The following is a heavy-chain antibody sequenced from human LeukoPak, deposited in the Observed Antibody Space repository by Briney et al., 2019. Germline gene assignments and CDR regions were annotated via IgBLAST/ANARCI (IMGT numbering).Heavy chain of an antibody. V-gene: IGHV3-48*04. Sequence: PGGSLRLSCAASGFTFSSYWMSWVRQAPGEGLESISYISGSGNTIHDADSLKGRFTISRDNARNSLYLQMNSLRVEDTAVYYCARDLGSGAFDIWGQGTMVTVSS. J-gene: IGHJ3*02. CDR3: ARDLGSGAFDI. CDR1: GFTFSSYW. CDR2: ISGSGNTI. D-gene: IGHD3-10*01.